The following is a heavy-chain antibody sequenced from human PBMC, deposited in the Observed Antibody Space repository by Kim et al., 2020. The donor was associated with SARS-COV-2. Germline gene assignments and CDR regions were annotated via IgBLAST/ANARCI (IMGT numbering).Heavy chain of an antibody. CDR1: GYTFTSYY. V-gene: IGHV1-46*01. CDR2: INPSGGST. J-gene: IGHJ6*02. CDR3: AGELDYDIVGDGMDV. D-gene: IGHD3-9*01. Sequence: ASVKVSCKASGYTFTSYYMHWVRQAPGQGLEWMGIINPSGGSTSYAQKFQGRVTMTRDTSTSTVYMELSSLRSEDTAVYYCAGELDYDIVGDGMDVWGQGTTVTVSS.